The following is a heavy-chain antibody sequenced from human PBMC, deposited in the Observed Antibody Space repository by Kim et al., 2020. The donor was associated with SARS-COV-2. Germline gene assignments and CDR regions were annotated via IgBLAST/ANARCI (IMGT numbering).Heavy chain of an antibody. CDR1: GGTFSSYA. Sequence: SVKVSCKASGGTFSSYAISCVRQAPGQGLEWMGRIIPILGIANYAQKFQGRVTITADKSTSTAYMELSSLRSEDTAVYYCARWGVGMDVWGQGTTVTVS. J-gene: IGHJ6*02. CDR3: ARWGVGMDV. CDR2: IIPILGIA. D-gene: IGHD2-8*01. V-gene: IGHV1-69*04.